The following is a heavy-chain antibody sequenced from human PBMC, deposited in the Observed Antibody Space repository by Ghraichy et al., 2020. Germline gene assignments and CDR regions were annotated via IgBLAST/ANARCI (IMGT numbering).Heavy chain of an antibody. J-gene: IGHJ4*02. V-gene: IGHV4-34*01. D-gene: IGHD1-26*01. CDR2: INHSGST. CDR3: ARGPMYSGSYYSHYYFDY. Sequence: SETLSLTCAVYGGSFSGYYWSWIRQPPGKGLEWIGEINHSGSTNYNPSLKSRVTISVDTSKNQFSLKLSSVTAADTAVYYCARGPMYSGSYYSHYYFDYWGQGTLVTVSS. CDR1: GGSFSGYY.